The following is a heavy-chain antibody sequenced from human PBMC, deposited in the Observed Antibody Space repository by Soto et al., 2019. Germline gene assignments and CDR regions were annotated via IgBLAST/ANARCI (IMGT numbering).Heavy chain of an antibody. V-gene: IGHV4-39*01. CDR3: ARFSYGDYGGGYMDV. Sequence: SETLSLTCTVSGGSISSGTYYWGWIRQPPGKGLEWIGSMSSSGSTYYKPSLKSRVTISVDTSNNQFSVRLSSVTAADTAVYYCARFSYGDYGGGYMDVWGKGTTVTVSS. CDR1: GGSISSGTYY. CDR2: MSSSGST. D-gene: IGHD4-17*01. J-gene: IGHJ6*03.